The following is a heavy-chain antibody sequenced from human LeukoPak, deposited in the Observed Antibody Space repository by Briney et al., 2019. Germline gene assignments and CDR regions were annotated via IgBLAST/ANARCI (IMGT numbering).Heavy chain of an antibody. J-gene: IGHJ1*01. D-gene: IGHD1-26*01. V-gene: IGHV3-23*01. CDR3: AKGHSGSYNPGDQHFQH. CDR2: ISGSGGST. CDR1: GFTFSNYA. Sequence: PGGSLRLSCAASGFTFSNYAMSWVRQAPGKGLEWVSAISGSGGSTYYADSVKGQFTISRDNSKNTLYLQMNSLRAEDTALYYCAKGHSGSYNPGDQHFQHWGQGTLVTVSS.